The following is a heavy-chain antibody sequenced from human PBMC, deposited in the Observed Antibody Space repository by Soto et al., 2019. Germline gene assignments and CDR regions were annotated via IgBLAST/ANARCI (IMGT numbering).Heavy chain of an antibody. D-gene: IGHD3-16*02. V-gene: IGHV4-34*01. CDR1: GGSFSGYY. CDR3: ARGGYDYVWGSYPSFDY. Sequence: PSETLSLTCAVYGGSFSGYYWSWIRQPPGKGLEWIGEINHSGSTNYNPSLKSRVTISVDTSKNQFSLKLSSVTAADTAVYYCARGGYDYVWGSYPSFDYWGRGTLVTVSS. J-gene: IGHJ4*02. CDR2: INHSGST.